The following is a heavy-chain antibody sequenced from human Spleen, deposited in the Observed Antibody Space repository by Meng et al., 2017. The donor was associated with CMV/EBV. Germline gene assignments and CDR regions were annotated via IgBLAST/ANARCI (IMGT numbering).Heavy chain of an antibody. V-gene: IGHV3-33*01. CDR3: ARGAGPYNSSSNYDY. Sequence: LSLTCSASGFAFNNFGIHWVRQAPGKGLEWVAVVWHDGSNKNYSDSVKGRFTISRDNSKNTLYLQMNSLRAEDTAVYYCARGAGPYNSSSNYDYWGQGTLVTVSS. CDR1: GFAFNNFG. D-gene: IGHD6-6*01. J-gene: IGHJ4*02. CDR2: VWHDGSNK.